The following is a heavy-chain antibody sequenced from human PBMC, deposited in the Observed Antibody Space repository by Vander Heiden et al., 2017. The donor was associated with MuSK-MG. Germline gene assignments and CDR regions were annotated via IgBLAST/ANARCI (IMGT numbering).Heavy chain of an antibody. D-gene: IGHD3-16*02. CDR3: ARGEQGLRLGELSLDWFDP. CDR1: GGSFSGYY. Sequence: QVQLQQWGAGLLKPSETLSLTCAVYGGSFSGYYWSWIRQPPGKGLEWIGEINHSGSTNYNPSLKSRVTISVDTSKNQFSLKLSSVTAADTAVYYCARGEQGLRLGELSLDWFDPWGQGTLVTVSS. CDR2: INHSGST. V-gene: IGHV4-34*01. J-gene: IGHJ5*02.